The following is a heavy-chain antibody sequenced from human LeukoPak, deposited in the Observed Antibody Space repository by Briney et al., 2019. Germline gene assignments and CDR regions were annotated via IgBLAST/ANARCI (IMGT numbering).Heavy chain of an antibody. D-gene: IGHD5-18*01. CDR1: GFSISSGHY. CDR3: ARIFIRNGYSSYFDC. J-gene: IGHJ4*02. V-gene: IGHV4-38-2*02. Sequence: KPSESLSLTCTVSGFSISSGHYWGWVRQPPGAGLEWIGSVYQSGTTYYNPSLKSRVTTSVDMSKNQSSLRLRPVTAADTAVYYCARIFIRNGYSSYFDCWGQGTLVTVSS. CDR2: VYQSGTT.